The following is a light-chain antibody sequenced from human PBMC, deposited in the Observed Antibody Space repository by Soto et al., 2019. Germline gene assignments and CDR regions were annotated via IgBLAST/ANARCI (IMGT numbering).Light chain of an antibody. CDR2: DDN. CDR3: GSWDSSLSAYV. J-gene: IGLJ1*01. CDR1: SSNIGGNS. Sequence: QAVMTQPPSVSAAPGQKVTISCSGSSSNIGGNSVSWYQQLPGTAPKLLIYDDNKRPSGIPDRFSGSKSGTSATPGITGFQTGDEDDYYCGSWDSSLSAYVFGTGTKLTVL. V-gene: IGLV1-51*01.